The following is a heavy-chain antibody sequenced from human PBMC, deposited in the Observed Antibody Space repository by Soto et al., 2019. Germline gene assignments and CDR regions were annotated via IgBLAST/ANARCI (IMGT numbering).Heavy chain of an antibody. CDR1: VFSPSIHG. CDR3: AKMGPGIRLLAAAGIDD. V-gene: IGHV3-23*01. CDR2: ISGSGGST. D-gene: IGHD6-13*01. J-gene: IGHJ4*02. Sequence: WRSLRVPCAPCVFSPSIHGMSWVRQASGRGLEWVSGISGSGGSTYYADSVKGRFAISRDDSKNTLYLQMTSLRAEDTAVYYCAKMGPGIRLLAAAGIDDWGQGTLVTVSS.